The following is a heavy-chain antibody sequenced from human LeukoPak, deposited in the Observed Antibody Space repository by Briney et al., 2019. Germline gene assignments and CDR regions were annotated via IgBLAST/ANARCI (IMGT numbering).Heavy chain of an antibody. CDR3: ARDGATQHYGDYPTR. V-gene: IGHV3-74*01. D-gene: IGHD4-17*01. J-gene: IGHJ4*02. CDR2: INSDGSST. CDR1: GFTFSSYW. Sequence: GGSLRLSCAASGFTFSSYWMHWVRQAPGKGRVWVSRINSDGSSTSYADSVKGRFTISRDNAKNTLYLQMNSLRAEDTAVYYCARDGATQHYGDYPTRWGQGTLVTVSS.